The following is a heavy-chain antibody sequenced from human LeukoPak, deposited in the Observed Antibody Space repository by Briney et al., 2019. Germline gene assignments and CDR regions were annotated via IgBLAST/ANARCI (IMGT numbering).Heavy chain of an antibody. D-gene: IGHD3-10*01. V-gene: IGHV3-20*04. J-gene: IGHJ6*03. CDR3: ARATTRIAMIRGVDYYYYYMDV. Sequence: GGSLRLSCAASGFTFDEYGMSWVRQAPGKGLEGVSGIDWNGGSTGYADFVKGRFTISRDNVKNFLYLQMNSLRVEDTALYYCARATTRIAMIRGVDYYYYYMDVWGKGTTVTVSS. CDR2: IDWNGGST. CDR1: GFTFDEYG.